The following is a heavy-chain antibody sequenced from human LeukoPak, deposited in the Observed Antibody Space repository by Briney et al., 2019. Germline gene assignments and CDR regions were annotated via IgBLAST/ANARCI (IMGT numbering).Heavy chain of an antibody. CDR3: TTDLGITMIRGVIVS. CDR1: GFTFTHAW. V-gene: IGHV3-15*01. Sequence: SGGSLRLSCAASGFTFTHAWMTWVRQAPGKGLEWVGRIKGKADGETTDYAAPVKGRFFMPRDDSKATLFLQMNYLETEDTAVYYCTTDLGITMIRGVIVSWGQGTLVSVSS. CDR2: IKGKADGETT. J-gene: IGHJ4*02. D-gene: IGHD3-10*01.